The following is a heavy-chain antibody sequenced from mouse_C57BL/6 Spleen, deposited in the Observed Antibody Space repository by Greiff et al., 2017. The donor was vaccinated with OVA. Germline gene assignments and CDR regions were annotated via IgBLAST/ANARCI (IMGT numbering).Heavy chain of an antibody. D-gene: IGHD2-4*01. J-gene: IGHJ3*01. CDR3: ARDDYEGFAY. CDR1: GYSITSGYD. CDR2: ISYSGST. Sequence: EVKLQESGPGMVKPSQSLSLTCTVTGYSITSGYDWHWIRHFPGNKLEWMGYISYSGSTNYNPSLKSRISITHDTSKNHFFLKLNSVTTEDTATYYCARDDYEGFAYWGQGTLVTVSA. V-gene: IGHV3-1*01.